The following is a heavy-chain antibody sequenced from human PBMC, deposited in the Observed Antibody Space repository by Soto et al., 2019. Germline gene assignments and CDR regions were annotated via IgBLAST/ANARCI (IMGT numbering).Heavy chain of an antibody. V-gene: IGHV3-30*18. CDR3: AKDPVGGDYGSVYYHYGMDV. D-gene: IGHD4-17*01. Sequence: GGSLRLSCAASGFTFSSYGMHWVRQAPGKGLEWVAVISYDGSNKYYADSVKGRFTISRDNSKNTLYLQMNSLRAEDTAVYYCAKDPVGGDYGSVYYHYGMDVWGQGTTVTVSS. J-gene: IGHJ6*02. CDR2: ISYDGSNK. CDR1: GFTFSSYG.